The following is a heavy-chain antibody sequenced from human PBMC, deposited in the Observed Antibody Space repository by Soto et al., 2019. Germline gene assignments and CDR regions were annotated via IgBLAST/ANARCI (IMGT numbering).Heavy chain of an antibody. CDR3: AKEYCSSSDCRIYNWFDT. D-gene: IGHD2-2*01. Sequence: EVQILESGGGLVQPAGSLTLSCAASGFTFSNYAMSWVREAPGKGLEWVSDISSGGERTYYAYSVRGRFTISRDNSKNTLYLQMNSLRAEDTAVYYCAKEYCSSSDCRIYNWFDTWGQGTLVTVSS. CDR1: GFTFSNYA. J-gene: IGHJ5*02. V-gene: IGHV3-23*01. CDR2: ISSGGERT.